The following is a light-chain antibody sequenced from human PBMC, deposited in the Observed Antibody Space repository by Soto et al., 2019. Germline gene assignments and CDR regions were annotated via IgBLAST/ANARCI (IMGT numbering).Light chain of an antibody. V-gene: IGLV2-23*02. J-gene: IGLJ1*01. CDR1: SSDVGSYNL. CDR2: EVS. CDR3: CSFARSRIL. Sequence: QSALTQPASVSGSPGQSITFSCTGTSSDVGSYNLVSWYQQHPGKAPKLMIYEVSDRPSGVSNRFSGSKSGNSASLTISGLQAEDEADYYCCSFARSRILFGTGTKLTVL.